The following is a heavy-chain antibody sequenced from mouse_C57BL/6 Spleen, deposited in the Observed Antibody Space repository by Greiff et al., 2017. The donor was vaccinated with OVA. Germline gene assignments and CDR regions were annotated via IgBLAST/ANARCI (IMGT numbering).Heavy chain of an antibody. V-gene: IGHV1-19*01. J-gene: IGHJ2*01. Sequence: EVKLMESGPVLVKPGASVKMSCKASGYTFTDYYMNWVKQSHGKSLEWIGVINPYNGGTSYNQKFKGKATLTVDKSSSTAYMELNSLTSEDSAVYYCAPVPFDYWGQGTTLTVSS. CDR1: GYTFTDYY. CDR3: APVPFDY. CDR2: INPYNGGT.